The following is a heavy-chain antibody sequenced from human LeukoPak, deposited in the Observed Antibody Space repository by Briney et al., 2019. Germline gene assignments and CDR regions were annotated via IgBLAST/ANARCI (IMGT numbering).Heavy chain of an antibody. CDR2: INHSGST. CDR1: GGSFSGYY. CDR3: ARGTLNYSGYDYMDFDY. D-gene: IGHD5-12*01. Sequence: SETLSLTCAVYGGSFSGYYWSWIRQPPGKGLEWIGEINHSGSTNYSPSLKRRVTMSLDTSKNQLSLKLSSVTAADTAVYYCARGTLNYSGYDYMDFDYWGQGTLVTVSS. V-gene: IGHV4-34*01. J-gene: IGHJ4*02.